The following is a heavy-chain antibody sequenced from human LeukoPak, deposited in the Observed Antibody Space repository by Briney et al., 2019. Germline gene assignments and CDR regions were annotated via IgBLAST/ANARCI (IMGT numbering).Heavy chain of an antibody. CDR3: ARDRRDKDFDY. CDR2: ISSSSTYI. D-gene: IGHD2-15*01. Sequence: PGGSLRLSCAASGFTFSSYSMNWVRQTPGKGLEWVSSISSSSTYIYYADSVKGRFTISRDNAKNSLYLQMNSLRAEDTAVYYCARDRRDKDFDYWGQETLVTVSS. J-gene: IGHJ4*02. V-gene: IGHV3-21*01. CDR1: GFTFSSYS.